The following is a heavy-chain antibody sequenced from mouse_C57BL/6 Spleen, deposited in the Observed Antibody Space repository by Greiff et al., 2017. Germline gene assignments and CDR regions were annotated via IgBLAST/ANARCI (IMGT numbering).Heavy chain of an antibody. Sequence: QVQLQQPWAELVKPGASVKLSCKASGYTFTSYWMHWVKQRPGQGLEWIGMIHPNSGSTNYNEKFKSKATLTVDTSSSTAYMKLSSLPSEDSAVYYCARSYGNYEFAYWGQGTLVTVSA. CDR2: IHPNSGST. V-gene: IGHV1-64*01. CDR1: GYTFTSYW. J-gene: IGHJ3*01. CDR3: ARSYGNYEFAY. D-gene: IGHD2-1*01.